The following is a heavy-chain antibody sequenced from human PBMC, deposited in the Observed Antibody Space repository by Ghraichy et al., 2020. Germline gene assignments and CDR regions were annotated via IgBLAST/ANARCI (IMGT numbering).Heavy chain of an antibody. CDR1: GGSISIYY. CDR3: ARHKCGADCYSNFDY. J-gene: IGHJ4*02. CDR2: IYYSGST. Sequence: SETLSLTCTVSGGSISIYYWSWIRQPPGKGLEWIGYIYYSGSTNYNPSLKSRVTISVDTYRNQFSLDLTSVTAADPVVYYCARHKCGADCYSNFDYWGQGTLVTVSS. D-gene: IGHD2-21*02. V-gene: IGHV4-59*08.